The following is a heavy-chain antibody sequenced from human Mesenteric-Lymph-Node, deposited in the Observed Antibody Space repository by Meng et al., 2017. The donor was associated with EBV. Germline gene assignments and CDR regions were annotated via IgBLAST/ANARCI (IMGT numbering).Heavy chain of an antibody. CDR1: GGSVSSAGYY. D-gene: IGHD5-18*01. V-gene: IGHV4-30-4*01. J-gene: IGHJ4*02. CDR3: ASRGYSDGWTFDS. CDR2: MYYSGSI. Sequence: EQLQESGPGLVKPSHTLSLTCSVSGGSVSSAGYYWNWIRQPPGKGLEWIGYMYYSGSIYYNPSLKSRVTISVDTSKNQFSLKLSSVTAADTAVYYCASRGYSDGWTFDSWGQGTLVTVSS.